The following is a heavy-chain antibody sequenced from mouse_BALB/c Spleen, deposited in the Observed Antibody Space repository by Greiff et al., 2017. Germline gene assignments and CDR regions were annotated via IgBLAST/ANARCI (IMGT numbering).Heavy chain of an antibody. CDR3: VRHPSRYGYDYAMDY. CDR1: GFTFNTYA. CDR2: IRSKSNNYAT. J-gene: IGHJ4*01. D-gene: IGHD1-2*01. Sequence: EVMLVESGGGLVQPKGSLKLSCAASGFTFNTYAMNWVRQAPGKVLEWVARIRSKSNNYATYYADSVKDRFTISRDDSQSMLYLQMNNLKTEDTAMYYCVRHPSRYGYDYAMDYWGQGTSVTVSS. V-gene: IGHV10-1*02.